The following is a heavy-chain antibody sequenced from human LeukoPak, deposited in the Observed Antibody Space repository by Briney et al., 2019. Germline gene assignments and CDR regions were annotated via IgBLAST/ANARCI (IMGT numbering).Heavy chain of an antibody. CDR3: ARAHCSGGSCYYYYGMDV. V-gene: IGHV1-69*04. J-gene: IGHJ6*02. D-gene: IGHD2-15*01. CDR1: GYMFSGYY. CDR2: IIPIFGIA. Sequence: SVKVSCKTSGYMFSGYYIHWVRQAPGQGLEWMGRIIPIFGIANYAQKFQGRVTITADKSTSTAYMELSSLRSEDTAVYYCARAHCSGGSCYYYYGMDVWGQGTTVTVSS.